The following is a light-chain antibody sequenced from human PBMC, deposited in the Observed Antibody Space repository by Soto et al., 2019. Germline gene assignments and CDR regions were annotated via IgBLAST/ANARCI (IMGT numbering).Light chain of an antibody. CDR1: SSDVGGYNY. Sequence: QSALTQPPSASGSPGQSVTISCTGTSSDVGGYNYVSWYQQHPGKAPKLMIYAVSKRPSGVPDRFSGSKSGNTASLTVSGLQAEDEADYYCSSDAGSNNLVFGGGTKLTVL. CDR3: SSDAGSNNLV. V-gene: IGLV2-8*01. J-gene: IGLJ2*01. CDR2: AVS.